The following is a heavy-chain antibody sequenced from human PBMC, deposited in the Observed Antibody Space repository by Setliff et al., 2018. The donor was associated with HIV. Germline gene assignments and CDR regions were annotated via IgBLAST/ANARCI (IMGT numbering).Heavy chain of an antibody. V-gene: IGHV4-4*09. D-gene: IGHD3-10*01. CDR3: ARRIDNSGSLPAKNWFDT. CDR1: GGSISSYC. J-gene: IGHJ5*02. CDR2: IFASGSS. Sequence: SETLSLTCTVSGGSISSYCWNWIRQPPGKGPEWIGYIFASGSSLYNPSLQSRVSISIDTSKNQFSLKLSSVTAADTAVYYCARRIDNSGSLPAKNWFDTWGQGSPVTVSS.